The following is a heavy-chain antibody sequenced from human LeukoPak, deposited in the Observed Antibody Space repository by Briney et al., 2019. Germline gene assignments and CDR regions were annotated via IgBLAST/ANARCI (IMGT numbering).Heavy chain of an antibody. CDR2: IYYSGST. D-gene: IGHD3-3*01. CDR3: SRERVLDTIFGVVSNDAFDS. V-gene: IGHV4-59*01. CDR1: GGSISSYY. J-gene: IGHJ3*02. Sequence: NPSETLSLTCAVSGGSISSYYWSWIRQPPGKGLEWIGYIYYSGSTNYNPSLKSRVTISVDTSKNQFSLKLSSVTAADTAVYYCSRERVLDTIFGVVSNDAFDSWGQGTMVTVYS.